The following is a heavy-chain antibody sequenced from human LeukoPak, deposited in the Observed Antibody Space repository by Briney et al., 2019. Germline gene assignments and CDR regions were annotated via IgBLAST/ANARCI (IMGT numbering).Heavy chain of an antibody. CDR3: ARGKSSSWHTPFDY. CDR2: IYYNGST. J-gene: IGHJ4*02. D-gene: IGHD6-13*01. V-gene: IGHV4-59*01. Sequence: SETLSLTCTVSGGSITNYFWSWIRQPPGKGLEWIGFIYYNGSTNYNPSLKSRVTISVDTSKSQFSLKVSSVTAADTAVYYCARGKSSSWHTPFDYWGQGTLVTVSS. CDR1: GGSITNYF.